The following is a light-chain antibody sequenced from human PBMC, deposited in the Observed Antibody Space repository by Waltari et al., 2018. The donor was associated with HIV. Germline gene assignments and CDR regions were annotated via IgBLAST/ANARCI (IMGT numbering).Light chain of an antibody. CDR2: SVS. Sequence: QSALTQPASVSGSLGQSITISCPGTRGDIGDYNYVSWYQQHPGEVPKVLIFSVSNRPSGVSSRFSGSKAGNTASLTLSGLQAEDEADYYCSSYTSNNTWVFGGGTKLTVL. J-gene: IGLJ3*02. CDR3: SSYTSNNTWV. CDR1: RGDIGDYNY. V-gene: IGLV2-14*03.